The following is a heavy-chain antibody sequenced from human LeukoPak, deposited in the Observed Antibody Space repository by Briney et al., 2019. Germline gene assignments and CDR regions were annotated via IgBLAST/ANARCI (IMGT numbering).Heavy chain of an antibody. D-gene: IGHD3-10*01. Sequence: GGSLRLFCAASGFTFSSYWMSWVRQAPGKGLEWVANIKQDGSEKYYVDSVKGRFTISRDNAKNSLYLQMNSLRAEGTAVYYCARDGALLWFGELLLDYWGQGTLVTVSS. V-gene: IGHV3-7*03. CDR2: IKQDGSEK. J-gene: IGHJ4*02. CDR3: ARDGALLWFGELLLDY. CDR1: GFTFSSYW.